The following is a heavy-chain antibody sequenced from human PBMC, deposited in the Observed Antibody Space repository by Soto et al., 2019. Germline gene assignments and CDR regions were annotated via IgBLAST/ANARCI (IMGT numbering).Heavy chain of an antibody. CDR3: ARLGVIYWSGYYYYYYGMDV. J-gene: IGHJ6*02. Sequence: SETLSLTCAVYGGSFSGYYWSWIRQPPGKGLEWIGEINHSGSTNYNPSLKSRVTISVDTSKNQFSLKLSSVIAADTAVYYCARLGVIYWSGYYYYYYGMDVWGQGTTVTVSS. CDR1: GGSFSGYY. D-gene: IGHD2-8*02. V-gene: IGHV4-34*01. CDR2: INHSGST.